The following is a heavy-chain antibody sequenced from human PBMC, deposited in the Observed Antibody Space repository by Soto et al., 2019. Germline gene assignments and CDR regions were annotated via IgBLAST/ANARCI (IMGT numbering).Heavy chain of an antibody. CDR3: ARGSERMIVVVPWYYFDY. J-gene: IGHJ4*02. CDR2: FIPIFGTA. V-gene: IGHV1-69*13. CDR1: GGTFSSYA. D-gene: IGHD3-22*01. Sequence: SVKVSCKASGGTFSSYAISWVRQAPGQGLEWIGWFIPIFGTANYAQKFQGRVTITADESTSTAYMELSSLRSEDTAVYYCARGSERMIVVVPWYYFDYWGQGTLVTVSS.